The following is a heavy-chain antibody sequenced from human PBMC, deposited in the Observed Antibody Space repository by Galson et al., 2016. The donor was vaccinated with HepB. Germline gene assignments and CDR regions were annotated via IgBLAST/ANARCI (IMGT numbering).Heavy chain of an antibody. CDR1: GGSISSSDW. CDR3: AGGTGWYAY. CDR2: IFHTGTT. D-gene: IGHD6-19*01. Sequence: ETLSLTCTVSGGSISSSDWWSWVRQPPGQGLEWIGEIFHTGTTNHNPSLKSRVTISLDKSKNLFSLKLRSVTAADTAVYYCAGGTGWYAYWGQGALVTVSS. V-gene: IGHV4-4*02. J-gene: IGHJ4*02.